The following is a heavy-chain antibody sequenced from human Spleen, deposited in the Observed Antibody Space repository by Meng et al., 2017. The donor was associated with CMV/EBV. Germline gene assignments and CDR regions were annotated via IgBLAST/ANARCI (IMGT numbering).Heavy chain of an antibody. Sequence: GESLKISCAASGFTFSSFALHWVRQAPGKGLEWVAFIRYDGSNKYYADSVKGRFTISRDNSKNTLYLQMNSLRAEDTAVYYCAKDRVATINYFDYWGQGTLVTVSS. J-gene: IGHJ4*02. V-gene: IGHV3-30*02. D-gene: IGHD5-12*01. CDR3: AKDRVATINYFDY. CDR2: IRYDGSNK. CDR1: GFTFSSFA.